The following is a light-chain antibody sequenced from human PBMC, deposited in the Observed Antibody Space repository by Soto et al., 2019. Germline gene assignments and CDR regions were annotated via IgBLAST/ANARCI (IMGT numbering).Light chain of an antibody. CDR3: QQYGRSLT. CDR2: GTS. CDR1: QSVSSSY. Sequence: EIVLTQSPGTLSLSPGERATLSCRASQSVSSSYLAWYQQKPGQAPRLLIYGTSSRATGIPDRFSGSGSGTDFTLTISRLEPEDFAVDYCQQYGRSLTFGGGTKVDI. J-gene: IGKJ4*01. V-gene: IGKV3-20*01.